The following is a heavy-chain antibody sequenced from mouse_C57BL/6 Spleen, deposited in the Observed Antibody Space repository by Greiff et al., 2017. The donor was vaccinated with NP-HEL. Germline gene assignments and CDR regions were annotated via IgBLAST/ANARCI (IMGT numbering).Heavy chain of an antibody. CDR1: GYTFTDYN. CDR2: INPNNGGT. D-gene: IGHD5-5*01. CDR3: ARSWDYPHWYFDV. V-gene: IGHV1-22*01. J-gene: IGHJ1*03. Sequence: EVQLHQSGPELVKPGASVKMSCKASGYTFTDYNMHWVKQSHGKSLEWIGYINPNNGGTSYNQKFKGKATLTVNKSSSTAYMELRSLTSEDSAVYYCARSWDYPHWYFDVWGTGTTVTVSS.